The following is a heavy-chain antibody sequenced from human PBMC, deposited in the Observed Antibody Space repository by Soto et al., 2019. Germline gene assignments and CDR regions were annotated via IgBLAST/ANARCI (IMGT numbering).Heavy chain of an antibody. CDR1: GFTFGDYA. J-gene: IGHJ6*03. D-gene: IGHD3-3*01. CDR3: TRVPGGFWSGYYHPYYYYYMDV. Sequence: GGSLRLSCTASGFTFGDYAMSWFRQAPGKGLEWVGFIRSKAYGGTTEYAASVKGRFTISRDDSKSIAYLQMNSLKTEDTAVYYCTRVPGGFWSGYYHPYYYYYMDVWGKGTTVTVSS. CDR2: IRSKAYGGTT. V-gene: IGHV3-49*03.